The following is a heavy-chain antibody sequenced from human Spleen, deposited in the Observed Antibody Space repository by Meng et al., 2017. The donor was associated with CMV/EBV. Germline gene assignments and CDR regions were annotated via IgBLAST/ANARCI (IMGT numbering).Heavy chain of an antibody. CDR2: IRYDGSPQ. Sequence: GESLKISCAASGFSLTTYGMHWVRQAPGKGLEWVAFIRYDGSPQYYGDAVKGRFTISRDNAKNSLYLQMNSLRAEDTAVYYCARDLGYSAYLVSYFDNWGQGTLVTVSS. CDR1: GFSLTTYG. D-gene: IGHD5-12*01. J-gene: IGHJ4*02. V-gene: IGHV3-30*02. CDR3: ARDLGYSAYLVSYFDN.